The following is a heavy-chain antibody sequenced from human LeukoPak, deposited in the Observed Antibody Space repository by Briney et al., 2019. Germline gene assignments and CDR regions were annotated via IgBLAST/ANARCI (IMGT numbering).Heavy chain of an antibody. Sequence: PGGSLRLSCAASGFTFSSYAMSWVRQAPGRGLELVSGISGSGGTTYYADSVKGRFTISRDNSKNTPYLQLNSLRAEDTAIYYCAKDLTYYYDSTGYYFDYWGQGTLVTVSS. CDR3: AKDLTYYYDSTGYYFDY. J-gene: IGHJ4*02. CDR2: ISGSGGTT. D-gene: IGHD3-22*01. CDR1: GFTFSSYA. V-gene: IGHV3-23*01.